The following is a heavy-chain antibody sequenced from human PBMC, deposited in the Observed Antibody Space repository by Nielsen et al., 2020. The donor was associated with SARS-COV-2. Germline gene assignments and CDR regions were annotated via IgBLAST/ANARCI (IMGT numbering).Heavy chain of an antibody. Sequence: ASVKVSCKASGYTFTSYAMHWVRQAPGQRLEWMGWINAGNGNTKYSQKFQGRVTITRDTSASTAYMELSSLRSEDTAVYYCARDKPEYQLLFSITIFGVVIQGLDIWGQGTMVTVSS. CDR2: INAGNGNT. CDR1: GYTFTSYA. CDR3: ARDKPEYQLLFSITIFGVVIQGLDI. J-gene: IGHJ3*02. V-gene: IGHV1-3*01. D-gene: IGHD3-3*01.